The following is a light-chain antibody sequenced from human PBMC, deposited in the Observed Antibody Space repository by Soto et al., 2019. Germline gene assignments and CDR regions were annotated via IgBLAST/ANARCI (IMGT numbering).Light chain of an antibody. V-gene: IGLV2-23*01. Sequence: QSALTQPASVSGSPGQSITISCTGTSSDVGNYNLVSWYQQHPGKAPKLMIYEGTKRPSGVSHRFSGSKSGNTASLTIAGLQAEDEADYYCCSYAGSSPSYVFGTGTKLTVL. CDR2: EGT. CDR3: CSYAGSSPSYV. CDR1: SSDVGNYNL. J-gene: IGLJ1*01.